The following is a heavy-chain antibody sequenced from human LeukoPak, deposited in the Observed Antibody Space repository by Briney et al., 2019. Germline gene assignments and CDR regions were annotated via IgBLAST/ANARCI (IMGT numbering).Heavy chain of an antibody. CDR2: ISYDGSNK. V-gene: IGHV3-30*18. CDR3: AKDRTRYGSGPGGWFDP. D-gene: IGHD3-10*01. Sequence: GRSLRLSCAASGFTFSSYGMHWVRQAPGKGLEWVAVISYDGSNKYYADSVKGRFTISRDNSKNTLYLQMNSLRAEDTAVYYCAKDRTRYGSGPGGWFDPWGQGTLVTVSS. J-gene: IGHJ5*02. CDR1: GFTFSSYG.